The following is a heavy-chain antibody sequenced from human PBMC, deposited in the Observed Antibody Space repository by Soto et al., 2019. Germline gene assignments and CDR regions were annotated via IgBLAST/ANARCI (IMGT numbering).Heavy chain of an antibody. Sequence: EVQLVESGGGLVQPGRSLRLSCAASGFTFDDYAMHWVRQAPGKGLGWVSGISWNSGSIGYADSVKGRFTISRDNAKNSLYLQMNSLRAEDTALYYCAKDTLSGYDHPSYYYYGMDVWGQGTTVTVSS. V-gene: IGHV3-9*01. D-gene: IGHD5-12*01. J-gene: IGHJ6*02. CDR1: GFTFDDYA. CDR3: AKDTLSGYDHPSYYYYGMDV. CDR2: ISWNSGSI.